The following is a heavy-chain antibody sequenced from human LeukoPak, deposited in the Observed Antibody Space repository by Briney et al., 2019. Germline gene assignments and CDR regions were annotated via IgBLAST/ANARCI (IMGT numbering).Heavy chain of an antibody. Sequence: GGSLRLSCAASGFTFSSYAMHWVRQAPGKGLEWVAVISSDGSNKYYADSVKGRFTISRDNSKNTLYLQMNSLRAEDTAVYYCAKVFYRPSLTAVVTKGYFDYWGQGTLVTVSS. CDR2: ISSDGSNK. D-gene: IGHD3-22*01. CDR3: AKVFYRPSLTAVVTKGYFDY. CDR1: GFTFSSYA. V-gene: IGHV3-30*04. J-gene: IGHJ4*02.